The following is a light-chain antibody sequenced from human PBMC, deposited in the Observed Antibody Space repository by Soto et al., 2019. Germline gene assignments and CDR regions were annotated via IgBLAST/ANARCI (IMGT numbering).Light chain of an antibody. Sequence: EIVMTQSTATLSVSPGERVTLSCRASQSVSRFLAWYQQRPGQAPRLLIYDTSTRATGVPARFSGSGSGTEFSLTISSLQSEDFAVYYCQQYDNWPSCTFGQGTKLEVK. J-gene: IGKJ2*02. CDR3: QQYDNWPSCT. CDR2: DTS. CDR1: QSVSRF. V-gene: IGKV3-15*01.